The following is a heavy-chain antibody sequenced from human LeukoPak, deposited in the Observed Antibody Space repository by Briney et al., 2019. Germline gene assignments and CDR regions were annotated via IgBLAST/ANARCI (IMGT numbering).Heavy chain of an antibody. J-gene: IGHJ3*02. CDR1: GFTLSSYS. V-gene: IGHV3-21*01. D-gene: IGHD3/OR15-3a*01. CDR2: ISSSSSYI. CDR3: ARAGTGRKAAFDI. Sequence: GGSLRLSCAASGFTLSSYSMNWVRQAPGKGLEWVSSISSSSSYIYYADSVKGRFTISRDNAKNSLYLQMNSLRAEDTAVYYCARAGTGRKAAFDIWGQGTMVTVSS.